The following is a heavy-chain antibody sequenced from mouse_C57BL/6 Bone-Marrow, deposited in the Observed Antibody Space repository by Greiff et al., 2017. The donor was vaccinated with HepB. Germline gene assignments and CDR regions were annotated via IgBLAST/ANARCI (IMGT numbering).Heavy chain of an antibody. Sequence: QVQLQQPGAELVMPGASVKLSCKASGYTFTSYWMHWVKQRPGQGLEWIGEIDPSDSYTNYNQKFKGKSTLTVDKSSSTAYMQLSSLTSEDSAVYYCAREVGYYGYDEGGFAYWGQGTLVTVSA. CDR3: AREVGYYGYDEGGFAY. D-gene: IGHD2-2*01. V-gene: IGHV1-69*01. J-gene: IGHJ3*01. CDR2: IDPSDSYT. CDR1: GYTFTSYW.